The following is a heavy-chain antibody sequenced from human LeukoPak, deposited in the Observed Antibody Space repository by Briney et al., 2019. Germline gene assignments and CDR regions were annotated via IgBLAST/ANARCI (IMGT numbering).Heavy chain of an antibody. CDR3: AKDGSGWYLAFDI. CDR2: ISYDGSNK. Sequence: GGSLRLSCAASGFTFSSYAMHWVRQAPGKGLEWVAVISYDGSNKYYADSVKGRFTISRDNSKNTLYLQMNSLRAEDTAVYYCAKDGSGWYLAFDIWGQGTMVTVSS. J-gene: IGHJ3*02. CDR1: GFTFSSYA. V-gene: IGHV3-30*04. D-gene: IGHD6-19*01.